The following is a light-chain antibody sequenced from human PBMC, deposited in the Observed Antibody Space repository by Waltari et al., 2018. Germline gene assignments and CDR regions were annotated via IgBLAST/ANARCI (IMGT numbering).Light chain of an antibody. V-gene: IGKV4-1*01. Sequence: SILYSSNNKTYLAWYQQKPGQPPNLLIYWASTRESGVPDRFSGSGSGTDFTLTISSLQSEDVAVYYCQQYYTAPYTFGQGTKLEIK. CDR3: QQYYTAPYT. CDR2: WAS. J-gene: IGKJ2*01. CDR1: SILYSSNNKTY.